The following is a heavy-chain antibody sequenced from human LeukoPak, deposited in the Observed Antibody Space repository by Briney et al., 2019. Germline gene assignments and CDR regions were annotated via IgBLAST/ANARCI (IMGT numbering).Heavy chain of an antibody. CDR3: ARDSSSSWYGDY. D-gene: IGHD6-13*01. J-gene: IGHJ4*02. V-gene: IGHV3-7*01. Sequence: ETLSLTCTVSGGSISSYYWSWVRQAPGKGLEWVANIKQDGSEKYYVDSVKGRFTISRDNAKNSLYLQMNSLRAEDTAVYYCARDSSSSWYGDYWGQGTLVTVSS. CDR2: IKQDGSEK. CDR1: GGSISSYY.